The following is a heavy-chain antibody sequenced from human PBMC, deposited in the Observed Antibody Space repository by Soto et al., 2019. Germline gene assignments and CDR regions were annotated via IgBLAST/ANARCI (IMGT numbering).Heavy chain of an antibody. V-gene: IGHV3-11*01. Sequence: GGSLRLSCAASGFTFSDYYMSWIRQAPGKGLEWVSYISSSGSSIYYADSVKGRVTISRDNAKDSLYLQMNSLRAEDTAVYYCASYLRGYAKGFDYWGQGTLVTVSS. CDR2: ISSSGSSI. CDR3: ASYLRGYAKGFDY. CDR1: GFTFSDYY. J-gene: IGHJ4*02. D-gene: IGHD5-12*01.